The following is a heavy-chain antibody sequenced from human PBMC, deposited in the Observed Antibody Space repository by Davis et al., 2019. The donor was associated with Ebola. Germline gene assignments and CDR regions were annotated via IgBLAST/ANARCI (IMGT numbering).Heavy chain of an antibody. Sequence: GESLKISRAASGFTFSSYGMHWVRQAPGKGLEWVAVIWYDGSNKYYADSVKGRFTISRDNSKNTLYLQMNSLRAEDTAVYYCARDPLGNYYDSYGMDVWGQGTTVTVSS. CDR2: IWYDGSNK. D-gene: IGHD3-16*01. CDR3: ARDPLGNYYDSYGMDV. V-gene: IGHV3-33*01. J-gene: IGHJ6*02. CDR1: GFTFSSYG.